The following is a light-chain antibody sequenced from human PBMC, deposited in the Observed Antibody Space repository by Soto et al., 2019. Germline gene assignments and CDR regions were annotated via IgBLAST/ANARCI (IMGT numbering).Light chain of an antibody. CDR1: QSVSGSY. V-gene: IGKV3-20*01. J-gene: IGKJ4*02. Sequence: EIVLTQSPGTLSSSPGQRATISCRASQSVSGSYLAWYQQKPDQAPRLLIYGASSRATGIPERFSGSGSGTDFTLTINSLEPEDFAVYYCQQYGSSPRTFGGGTKVEIK. CDR3: QQYGSSPRT. CDR2: GAS.